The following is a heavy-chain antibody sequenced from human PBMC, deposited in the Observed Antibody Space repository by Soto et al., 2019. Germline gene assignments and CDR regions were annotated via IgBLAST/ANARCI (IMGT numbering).Heavy chain of an antibody. CDR2: ISGSGGST. Sequence: GGSLRLSCAASGFTFSSYAMSWVRQAPGKGLEWVSAISGSGGSTYYADSVKGRFTISRDNSKNTLYLQMNSLRAEDTAVYYCAKDHLDSSSWYGQESDYWGQGTLVTVSS. V-gene: IGHV3-23*01. D-gene: IGHD6-13*01. CDR1: GFTFSSYA. CDR3: AKDHLDSSSWYGQESDY. J-gene: IGHJ4*02.